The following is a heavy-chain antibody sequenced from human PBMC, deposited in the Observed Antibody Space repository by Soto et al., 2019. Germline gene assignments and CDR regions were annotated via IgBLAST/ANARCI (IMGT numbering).Heavy chain of an antibody. D-gene: IGHD6-19*01. V-gene: IGHV1-3*04. CDR3: AMSRGWWSFDY. CDR2: IDTASGTS. J-gene: IGHJ4*02. Sequence: QVQLVQSGAEVKKPGASVKVSCKASGYSFTTFDLHWVRQAPGQRLEWMGWIDTASGTSKYSEIFQGRVTITGDTSATTAYMELSSLRFEDTAVYYCAMSRGWWSFDYWGQGTLITVSS. CDR1: GYSFTTFD.